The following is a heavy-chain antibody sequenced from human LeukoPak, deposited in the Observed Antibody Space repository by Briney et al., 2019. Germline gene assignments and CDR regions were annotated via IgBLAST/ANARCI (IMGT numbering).Heavy chain of an antibody. CDR2: IYYSGST. J-gene: IGHJ5*02. Sequence: PSETLSLTCSVSGGSISSSSYYWGWIRQPPGKGLEWIGIIYYSGSTYYNPSLKSRVTISVDSSKNQFSLKLNSVTAADTAVYYCARGISSCSSTSCYFSPISRRVWFDPWGQGTLVTVSS. CDR1: GGSISSSSYY. V-gene: IGHV4-39*07. CDR3: ARGISSCSSTSCYFSPISRRVWFDP. D-gene: IGHD2-2*01.